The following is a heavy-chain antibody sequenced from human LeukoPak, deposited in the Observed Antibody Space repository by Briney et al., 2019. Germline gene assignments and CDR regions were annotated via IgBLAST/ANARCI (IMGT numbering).Heavy chain of an antibody. Sequence: SETLSLTCIVSGGSISSTTYYWGWIRQPPGKRLEWIGSIYYSGNTYYNPSLKSRVTISIDTSKNQFSLKLSSVTAADTAVYYCASQLAFVVVPAAIPWFDPWGQGTLVTVSS. CDR2: IYYSGNT. CDR3: ASQLAFVVVPAAIPWFDP. CDR1: GGSISSTTYY. J-gene: IGHJ5*02. D-gene: IGHD2-2*01. V-gene: IGHV4-39*01.